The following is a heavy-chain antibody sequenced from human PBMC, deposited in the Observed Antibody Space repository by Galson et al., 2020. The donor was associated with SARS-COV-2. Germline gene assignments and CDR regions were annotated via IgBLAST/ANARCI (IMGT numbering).Heavy chain of an antibody. CDR3: ARDLVVVAAIQNWFDP. Sequence: SETLSLTCTVSGGSISSYYWSWIRQPAGKGLEWIGRIYTSGSTNYNPSLKSRVTMSVDTSKNQFSLKLSSVTAADTAVYYCARDLVVVAAIQNWFDPWGQGTLVTVSS. CDR1: GGSISSYY. J-gene: IGHJ5*02. CDR2: IYTSGST. D-gene: IGHD2-15*01. V-gene: IGHV4-4*07.